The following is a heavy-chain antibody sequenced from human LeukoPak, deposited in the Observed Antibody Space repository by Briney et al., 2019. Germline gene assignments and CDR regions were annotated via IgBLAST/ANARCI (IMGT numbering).Heavy chain of an antibody. CDR2: ISYDGSNK. Sequence: GGSLRLSCAASGFTFSSYAMHWVRQAPGKGLEWVAVISYDGSNKYYADSVKGRFTISRDNSKNTLYLQMNSLRAEDTAIYYCASRYSSGWSVYWGQGTLVTVSS. CDR3: ASRYSSGWSVY. D-gene: IGHD6-19*01. J-gene: IGHJ4*02. CDR1: GFTFSSYA. V-gene: IGHV3-30*04.